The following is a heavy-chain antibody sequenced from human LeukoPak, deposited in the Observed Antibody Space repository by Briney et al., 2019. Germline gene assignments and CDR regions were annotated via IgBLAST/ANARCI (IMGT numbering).Heavy chain of an antibody. D-gene: IGHD2-2*01. J-gene: IGHJ4*02. V-gene: IGHV5-51*01. Sequence: PGESLKISCKGSGYSFTSYWIGWVRQMPGKGLEWMGIIYPGDSDTRYSPSFQGQVTISADKSISTAYLQWSSLKASDTAMYYCARLMGYCSSTSCLRGFDYWGQGTLVTVSS. CDR3: ARLMGYCSSTSCLRGFDY. CDR1: GYSFTSYW. CDR2: IYPGDSDT.